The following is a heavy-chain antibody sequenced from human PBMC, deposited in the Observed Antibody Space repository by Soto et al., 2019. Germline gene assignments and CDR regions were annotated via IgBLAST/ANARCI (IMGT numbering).Heavy chain of an antibody. V-gene: IGHV3-23*01. CDR1: GFTFTSYV. D-gene: IGHD1-26*01. J-gene: IGHJ4*02. CDR2: ISGSGGST. CDR3: ARDLSRGSCFDY. Sequence: GGSLRLSCAASGFTFTSYVMAWVRQAPGKGLEWVSAISGSGGSTAYADSVEGRFTISKDNSKNTLYLQMNSLRAEDTAVYYCARDLSRGSCFDYWGQGTLVTVSS.